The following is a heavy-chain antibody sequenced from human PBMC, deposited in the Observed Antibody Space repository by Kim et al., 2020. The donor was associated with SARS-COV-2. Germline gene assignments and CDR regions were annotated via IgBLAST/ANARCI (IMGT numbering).Heavy chain of an antibody. V-gene: IGHV3-9*01. CDR2: ISWNSGSI. CDR1: GFTFDDYA. CDR3: AKDRPKKSAAGTMGSFQ. J-gene: IGHJ1*01. Sequence: GGSLRLSCAASGFTFDDYAMHWVRQAPGNGLEWVSGISWNSGSIGYADSVKGRFTISRDSAKNSLYLQMNSLRPEDTALYYCAKDRPKKSAAGTMGSFQ. D-gene: IGHD6-13*01.